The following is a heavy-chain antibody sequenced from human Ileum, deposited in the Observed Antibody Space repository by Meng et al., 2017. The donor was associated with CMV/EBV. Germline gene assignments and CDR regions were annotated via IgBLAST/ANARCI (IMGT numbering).Heavy chain of an antibody. Sequence: SLRLSCTASGFTFNTYALSWVRQAPGKGLEWVSGIRVGGETFYAGSVKGRFTISRDDSKNTLYLQMNSLRGEDTALYYCAKAIDFDSWGQGTLVTVSS. V-gene: IGHV3-23*01. D-gene: IGHD1-26*01. CDR2: IRVGGET. J-gene: IGHJ4*02. CDR1: GFTFNTYA. CDR3: AKAIDFDS.